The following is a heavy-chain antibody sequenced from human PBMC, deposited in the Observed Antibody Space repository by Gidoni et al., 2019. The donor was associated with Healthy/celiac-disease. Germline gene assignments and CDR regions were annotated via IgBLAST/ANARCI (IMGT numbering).Heavy chain of an antibody. CDR2: MSGSGGST. CDR1: GFTFSSYA. J-gene: IGHJ4*02. V-gene: IGHV3-23*01. CDR3: AISSGYDELAFDY. Sequence: VQLLESGGGLVQPGGSLGLSCAASGFTFSSYAMSWVRQAPGKGLEWVSGMSGSGGSTYYADSVKGRFTISRDNSKNTLYLQMNSLRAEDTAVYYCAISSGYDELAFDYWGQGTLVTVSS. D-gene: IGHD5-12*01.